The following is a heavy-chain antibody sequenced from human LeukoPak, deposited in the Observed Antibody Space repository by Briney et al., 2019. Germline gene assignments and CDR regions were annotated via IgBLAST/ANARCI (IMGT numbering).Heavy chain of an antibody. CDR2: LYHPDST. CDR3: ARQYDSDFYSYLDL. D-gene: IGHD3-3*01. Sequence: SETLSLTCAVSGYPINNAYYWVWIRQPPGKGLEWIGSLYHPDSTYYNPSLKSRVTMSVDTSRNQFSLKLSFVTGADTAVYYCARQYDSDFYSYLDLWCTGTTATVTS. V-gene: IGHV4-38-2*01. CDR1: GYPINNAYY. J-gene: IGHJ6*04.